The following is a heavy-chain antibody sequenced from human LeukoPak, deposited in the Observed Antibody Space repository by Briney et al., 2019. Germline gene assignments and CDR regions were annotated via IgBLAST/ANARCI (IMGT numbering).Heavy chain of an antibody. CDR1: GFTFNTYW. J-gene: IGHJ4*02. V-gene: IGHV3-7*01. CDR2: IKDDGSVK. D-gene: IGHD3-10*01. CDR3: ARDNPGYGAYYN. Sequence: GGSLRLSCAASGFTFNTYWMTWVRQAPGKGPEWVGNIKDDGSVKYYVESVKGRFTISRDNAKNSLYLQMNNLRVEDTAVYYCARDNPGYGAYYNWGQGTRVTVSS.